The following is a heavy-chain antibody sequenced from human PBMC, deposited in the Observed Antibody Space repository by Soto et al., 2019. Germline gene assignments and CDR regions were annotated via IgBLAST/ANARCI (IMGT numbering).Heavy chain of an antibody. CDR3: AVDGWFSALRIRFGLDV. CDR2: INPNGGST. V-gene: IGHV1-46*01. D-gene: IGHD3-3*01. J-gene: IGHJ6*02. CDR1: GYTFSNYY. Sequence: ASGKVSCKATGYTFSNYYIHWVRQAPGRGLEWMGIINPNGGSTTYAQKFQGRVTITRDTSTSTVYMELSSLTSEDTALYYCAVDGWFSALRIRFGLDVWGQGTTVTVSS.